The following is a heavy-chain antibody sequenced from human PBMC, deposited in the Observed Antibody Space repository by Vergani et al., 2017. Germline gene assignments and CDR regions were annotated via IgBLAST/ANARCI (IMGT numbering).Heavy chain of an antibody. J-gene: IGHJ6*02. CDR1: GYTCTGYY. Sequence: QVQLVQSGADVKKHGASVKVSCKASGYTCTGYYMHWLRHAPGQGLEWMGWINPNSGGTNYAQKFQGRVTMTRDTSISTAYMELSRLRSDDTAVYYCARDLVVGATYYYYGMDVWGQGTTVTVSS. D-gene: IGHD1-26*01. CDR2: INPNSGGT. V-gene: IGHV1-2*02. CDR3: ARDLVVGATYYYYGMDV.